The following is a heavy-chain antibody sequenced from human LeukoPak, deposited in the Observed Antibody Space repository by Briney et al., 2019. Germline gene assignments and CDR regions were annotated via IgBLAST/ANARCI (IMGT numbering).Heavy chain of an antibody. CDR3: ARDLSSSTSCYYY. Sequence: PGGSLRLSCAASGFTFSSYSMNWVRQAPGKGLEWVSSISSSSSSYIYYADSVKGRFTISRDNAKNSLYLQMNSLRAEDTAVYYCARDLSSSTSCYYYWGQGTLVTVSS. CDR1: GFTFSSYS. V-gene: IGHV3-21*01. D-gene: IGHD2-2*01. J-gene: IGHJ4*02. CDR2: ISSSSSSYI.